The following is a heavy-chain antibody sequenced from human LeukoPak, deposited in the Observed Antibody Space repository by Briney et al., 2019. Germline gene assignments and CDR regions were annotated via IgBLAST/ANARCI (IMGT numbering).Heavy chain of an antibody. CDR2: IYHIGST. D-gene: IGHD3-22*01. CDR3: ARGSTMIVVVTDDAFDI. Sequence: SETLSLTCAVSGGSISSSNWWSWVRQPPGKGLEWIGEIYHIGSTNYNPSLKSRVTISVDKSKNQFSLKLSSVTAADTAVYYCARGSTMIVVVTDDAFDIWGQGTMVTVSS. J-gene: IGHJ3*02. V-gene: IGHV4-4*02. CDR1: GGSISSSNW.